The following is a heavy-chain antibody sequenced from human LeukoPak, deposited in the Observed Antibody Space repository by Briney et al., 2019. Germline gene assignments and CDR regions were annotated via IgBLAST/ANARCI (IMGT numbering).Heavy chain of an antibody. Sequence: SVKVSCKASGGTFSSYAISWVRQAPGQGPEWMGRIIPILGIANYAQKFQGRVTITADKSTSTAYMELSSLRSEDTAVYYCASDPSSYDSSGYSFDYWGQGTLVTVSS. D-gene: IGHD3-22*01. CDR1: GGTFSSYA. CDR3: ASDPSSYDSSGYSFDY. J-gene: IGHJ4*02. CDR2: IIPILGIA. V-gene: IGHV1-69*04.